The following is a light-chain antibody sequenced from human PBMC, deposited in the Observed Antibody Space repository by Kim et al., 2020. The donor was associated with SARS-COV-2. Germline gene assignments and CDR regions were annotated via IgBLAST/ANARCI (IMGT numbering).Light chain of an antibody. CDR1: QSVLYSSNNKNY. J-gene: IGKJ3*01. V-gene: IGKV4-1*01. Sequence: DIVMTQSPDSLAVSLGERATINCKSSQSVLYSSNNKNYLAWYQQKPGQPPKLLIYWASTRESGVPDRFSGSGSGTDFTLTISSLQAEDVAVYYCQLYYSTSFTFGPGTKVDIK. CDR2: WAS. CDR3: QLYYSTSFT.